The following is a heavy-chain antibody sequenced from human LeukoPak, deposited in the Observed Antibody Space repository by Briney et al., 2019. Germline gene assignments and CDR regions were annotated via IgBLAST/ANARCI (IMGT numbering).Heavy chain of an antibody. D-gene: IGHD3-10*01. Sequence: GASVKVSCKASGYTFTSYYMHWVRQAPGQGLEWMGIINPSGGSTSYAQKFQGRVTMTRDTSTSTVYMELSSLRSEDTAVYYCARAQTYYYGSGSFDPWGQGTLVTVSS. CDR1: GYTFTSYY. V-gene: IGHV1-46*01. CDR2: INPSGGST. J-gene: IGHJ5*02. CDR3: ARAQTYYYGSGSFDP.